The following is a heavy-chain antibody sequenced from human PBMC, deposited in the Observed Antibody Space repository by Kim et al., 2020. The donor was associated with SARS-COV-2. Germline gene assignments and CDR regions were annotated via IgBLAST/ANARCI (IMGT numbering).Heavy chain of an antibody. CDR2: IYYSGST. V-gene: IGHV4-61*01. J-gene: IGHJ6*02. Sequence: SETLSLTCTVSGGSVSSGSYYWSWIRQPPGKGLEWIGYIYYSGSTNYNPSLKSRVTISVDTSKNQFSLKLSSVTAADTAVYYCARAPHKYHYYGMDVWGQGTTVTVSS. CDR3: ARAPHKYHYYGMDV. CDR1: GGSVSSGSYY.